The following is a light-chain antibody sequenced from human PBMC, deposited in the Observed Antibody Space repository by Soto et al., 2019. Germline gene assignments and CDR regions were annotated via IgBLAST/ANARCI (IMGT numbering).Light chain of an antibody. CDR1: NIESKS. J-gene: IGLJ1*01. V-gene: IGLV3-21*02. Sequence: SYELTQPPSVSVAPGQTARIPCGGDNIESKSVHWYQQMPGQAPVLVVRDDSDGHSGIPERFSGSNSGNTATLTISRVEAGDEADYYCQVWDTNSDHYVFRTGTKVTVL. CDR2: DDS. CDR3: QVWDTNSDHYV.